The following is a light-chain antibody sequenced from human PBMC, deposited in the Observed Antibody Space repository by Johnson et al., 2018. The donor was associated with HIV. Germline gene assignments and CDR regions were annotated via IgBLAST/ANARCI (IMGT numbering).Light chain of an antibody. Sequence: QSILTQPPTVSAAPGQTVTISCSGSSSNVGSSFVSWYRQVTGTAPKLLIYDNNKRPSGIPDRFSGSKSGTSATLGITGLQTGDEADYYCGTWDSSLSVLYVFGTGTKVTVL. V-gene: IGLV1-51*01. CDR1: SSNVGSSF. J-gene: IGLJ1*01. CDR3: GTWDSSLSVLYV. CDR2: DNN.